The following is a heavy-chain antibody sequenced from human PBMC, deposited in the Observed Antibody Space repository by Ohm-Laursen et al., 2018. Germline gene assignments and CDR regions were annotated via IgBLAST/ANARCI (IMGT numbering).Heavy chain of an antibody. J-gene: IGHJ3*02. CDR2: FHYGAST. CDR1: GGSISSCSCY. CDR3: ARRGHAFDI. V-gene: IGHV4-39*07. Sequence: SETLSLTCTVSGGSISSCSCYWGWIRQSPGKGLEWIGSFHYGASTLYNPSLMSRVTISLNTSKNQFSLKLSSVTAADTAVYYCARRGHAFDIWGQGTMVTVSS.